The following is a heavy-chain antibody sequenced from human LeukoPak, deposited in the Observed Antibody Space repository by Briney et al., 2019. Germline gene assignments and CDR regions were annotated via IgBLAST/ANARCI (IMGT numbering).Heavy chain of an antibody. CDR3: ARLDNSATSY. J-gene: IGHJ4*02. Sequence: PGGSLRLSCAPSGLTFSNYAMIWVRQAPGKGLEWVSAISADGAITYYGASVKGRFTVSRDNSKNTLFLQMNSLSVEDTALYYCARLDNSATSYWGQGTLVTVSS. CDR2: ISADGAIT. CDR1: GLTFSNYA. V-gene: IGHV3-23*01. D-gene: IGHD3/OR15-3a*01.